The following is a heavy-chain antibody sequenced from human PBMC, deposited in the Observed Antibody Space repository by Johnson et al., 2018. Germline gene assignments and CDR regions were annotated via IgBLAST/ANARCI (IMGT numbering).Heavy chain of an antibody. D-gene: IGHD1-14*01. J-gene: IGHJ1*01. V-gene: IGHV3-21*01. CDR2: LSRSNSYG. Sequence: VQLVESGGGLVKPGGSLRLSCTASAFTFSTYSMTWVRQAPGKGLEWVSSLSRSNSYGYYADSVKGRFTISRDNAKNSLDLQMNSLRVEDTAVYYCVRDLSTTTGGYFRHWGQGTLVTVSS. CDR1: AFTFSTYS. CDR3: VRDLSTTTGGYFRH.